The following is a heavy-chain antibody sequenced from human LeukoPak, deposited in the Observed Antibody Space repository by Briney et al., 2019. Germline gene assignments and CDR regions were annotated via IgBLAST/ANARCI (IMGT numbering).Heavy chain of an antibody. J-gene: IGHJ5*02. Sequence: ASVKVSCXVSGYTLTGLSMHWVRQARGKGLEWMAGFDPEDGETIYAQKFQGRVTMTEVTSTDTAYMELCSLRSEDTAVYYCATNRLTIFGVVAGFDPWGQGTLVTVSS. V-gene: IGHV1-24*01. CDR1: GYTLTGLS. D-gene: IGHD3-3*01. CDR2: FDPEDGET. CDR3: ATNRLTIFGVVAGFDP.